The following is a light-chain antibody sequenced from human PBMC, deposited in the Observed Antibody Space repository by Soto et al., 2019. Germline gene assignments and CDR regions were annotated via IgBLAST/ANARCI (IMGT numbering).Light chain of an antibody. J-gene: IGKJ5*01. CDR3: QQRRSWPPTIT. Sequence: EIVLTQSTGTMSLSPGERCTLSCVAIPSVTSTYLGWYQQKPGQAPSLLIYGASSRATGIPDRFSGSGSGTDFTLTISSLEPEDFAVYYCQQRRSWPPTITFGQGTRLEIK. V-gene: IGKV3D-20*02. CDR1: PSVTSTY. CDR2: GAS.